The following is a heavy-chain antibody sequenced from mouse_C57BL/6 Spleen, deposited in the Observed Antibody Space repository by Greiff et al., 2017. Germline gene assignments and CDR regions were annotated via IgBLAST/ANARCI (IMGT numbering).Heavy chain of an antibody. D-gene: IGHD2-4*01. Sequence: QVQLKQSGPELVKPGASVKISCKASGYAFSSSWMNWVKQRPGKGLEWIGLIYPGDGDTNYNGKFKGKATLTADKSSSTAYMQLSSLTSEDSAVYFCARSSHYDYDWFAYWGQGTLVTVSA. CDR2: IYPGDGDT. V-gene: IGHV1-82*01. CDR3: ARSSHYDYDWFAY. CDR1: GYAFSSSW. J-gene: IGHJ3*01.